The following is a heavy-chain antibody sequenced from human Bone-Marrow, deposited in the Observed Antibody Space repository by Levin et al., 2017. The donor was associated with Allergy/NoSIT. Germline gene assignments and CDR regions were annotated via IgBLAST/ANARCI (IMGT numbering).Heavy chain of an antibody. CDR3: ERGRYGDYDWGGNDAFDV. J-gene: IGHJ3*01. CDR1: GFSVSSSY. D-gene: IGHD5-12*01. CDR2: IYSGGGT. Sequence: GGSLRLSCAASGFSVSSSYMSWVRQAPGKGLEWVSIIYSGGGTYYADSVKGRFTISRDNSENTLYVQMNSLRAEDTAVYFCERGRYGDYDWGGNDAFDVWGQGTMVTVSS. V-gene: IGHV3-66*02.